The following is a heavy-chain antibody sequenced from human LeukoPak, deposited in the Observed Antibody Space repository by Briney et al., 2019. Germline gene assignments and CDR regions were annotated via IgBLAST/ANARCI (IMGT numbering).Heavy chain of an antibody. J-gene: IGHJ4*02. D-gene: IGHD2-21*02. CDR2: INPNSGDT. CDR1: GNTFTTYY. Sequence: GASVKVSCKPSGNTFTTYYMHWVRQAPGQGLEWMGRINPNSGDTNYAQKFQGRVTMTRDTSISTAYMELSRLRSDDTAVYYCARDYCGGDCFPDYWGQGTLVTVSS. CDR3: ARDYCGGDCFPDY. V-gene: IGHV1-2*06.